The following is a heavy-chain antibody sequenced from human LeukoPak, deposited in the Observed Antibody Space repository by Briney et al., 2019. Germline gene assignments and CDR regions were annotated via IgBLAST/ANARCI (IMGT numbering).Heavy chain of an antibody. J-gene: IGHJ4*02. CDR3: ARGLYYYDSSGYYYEYYFDY. Sequence: GGSLRLSCAASGFTFNNYGMSWVRQAPGKGLEWVSAISGSGGTTYYADSVKGRFTISRDNSKNSLYLQMNSLRAEDTAVYYCARGLYYYDSSGYYYEYYFDYWGQGTLVTVSS. CDR1: GFTFNNYG. CDR2: ISGSGGTT. V-gene: IGHV3-23*01. D-gene: IGHD3-22*01.